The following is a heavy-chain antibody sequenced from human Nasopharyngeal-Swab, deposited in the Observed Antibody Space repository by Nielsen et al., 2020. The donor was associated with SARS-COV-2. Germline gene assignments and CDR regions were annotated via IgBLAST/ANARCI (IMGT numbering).Heavy chain of an antibody. CDR1: GYTFTSYG. CDR3: ARAYYYYDSSGYYYSDAFDI. CDR2: ISAYNGNT. V-gene: IGHV1-18*04. Sequence: ASVKVSCKASGYTFTSYGISWVRQAPGQGLEWMGWISAYNGNTNYAQKLQGRVTMTTDTSTSTAYMELRSLRSDDTAVYYCARAYYYYDSSGYYYSDAFDIWGQGTMVTVSS. D-gene: IGHD3-22*01. J-gene: IGHJ3*02.